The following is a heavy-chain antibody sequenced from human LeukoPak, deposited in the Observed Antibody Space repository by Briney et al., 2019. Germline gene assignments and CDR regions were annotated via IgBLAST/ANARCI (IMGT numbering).Heavy chain of an antibody. CDR3: SGSSWGNDAFDI. CDR2: INPNSGGT. V-gene: IGHV1-2*02. Sequence: ASVKVSCKASGYTFTGYHMHWVRQAPGQGLEWMRWINPNSGGTNYAQKFQGRVTMTRDTSISTAYMELSRLRSDDTAVYYCSGSSWGNDAFDIWGQGTMVTVSS. J-gene: IGHJ3*02. CDR1: GYTFTGYH. D-gene: IGHD6-13*01.